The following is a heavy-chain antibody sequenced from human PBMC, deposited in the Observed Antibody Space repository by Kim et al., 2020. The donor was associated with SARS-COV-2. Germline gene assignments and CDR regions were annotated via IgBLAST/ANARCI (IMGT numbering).Heavy chain of an antibody. D-gene: IGHD3-16*01. CDR3: AREGYASGTIGDVDY. J-gene: IGHJ4*01. V-gene: IGHV3-30*04. CDR2: TSSDGNVR. Sequence: GGSLRLSCLASGFTFSTYAMTWVRQAPGKGLEWVAVTSSDGNVRYYADSVKGRFTISRANSKNTLYLQMNSLSAEDTAMYYCAREGYASGTIGDVDYWG. CDR1: GFTFSTYA.